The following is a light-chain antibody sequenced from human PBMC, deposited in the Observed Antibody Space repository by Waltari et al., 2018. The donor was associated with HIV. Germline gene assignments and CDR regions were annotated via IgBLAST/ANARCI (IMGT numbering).Light chain of an antibody. Sequence: AGLIQPPSVSRDLGQTATLTCTGNSDNVGNEGAVWLQQFPGHPPRLVSHRDNSRPSDISQRISSSRSGDTASLTITGLQPGDEADYYCSAWDSSVNVWMFGGGTKLTV. CDR1: SDNVGNEG. V-gene: IGLV10-54*04. J-gene: IGLJ3*02. CDR2: RDN. CDR3: SAWDSSVNVWM.